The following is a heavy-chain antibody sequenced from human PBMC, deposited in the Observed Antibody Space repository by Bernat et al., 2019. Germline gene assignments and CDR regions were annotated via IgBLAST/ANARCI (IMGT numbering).Heavy chain of an antibody. D-gene: IGHD2-2*01. J-gene: IGHJ5*02. Sequence: QVQLVESGGGLAQLGRSWRPSCAASGFPFSSNALHWVRQAPGKGREGVAVIPYVGSNKYYADSVKGRFTISRDNSKNTLYLQMNSLRAEDTAVYYCAKEDVGYCSSTSCPQWFDPWGQGTLVTVSS. V-gene: IGHV3-30*18. CDR3: AKEDVGYCSSTSCPQWFDP. CDR1: GFPFSSNA. CDR2: IPYVGSNK.